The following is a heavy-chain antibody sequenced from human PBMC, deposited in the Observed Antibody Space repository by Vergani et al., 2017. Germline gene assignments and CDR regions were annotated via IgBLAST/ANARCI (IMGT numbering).Heavy chain of an antibody. J-gene: IGHJ6*02. Sequence: QVQLVESGGGVVQPGRSLRLSCAASGFTFSSYAMHWVRQAPGKGLEWVAVISYDGSNKYYADSVKGRFTISRDNSKNTLYLQMNSLRAEDTAVYYCARDGPGIAAAGRLYVWGQGTTVTVSS. D-gene: IGHD6-13*01. CDR3: ARDGPGIAAAGRLYV. CDR1: GFTFSSYA. CDR2: ISYDGSNK. V-gene: IGHV3-30*07.